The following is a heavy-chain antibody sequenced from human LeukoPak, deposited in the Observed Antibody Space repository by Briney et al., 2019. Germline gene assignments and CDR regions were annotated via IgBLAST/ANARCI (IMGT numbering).Heavy chain of an antibody. D-gene: IGHD6-13*01. Sequence: SETLSLTCAVYGGSFSNYYWNWVRQPPGKGLEWIGEINHSGSTTYNPSLKSRVTISVDTSKNQFSLKLSSVTAADTAVYYCARGRSILYSSRRNNWFDPWGQGTLVTVSS. CDR2: INHSGST. CDR3: ARGRSILYSSRRNNWFDP. V-gene: IGHV4-34*01. J-gene: IGHJ5*02. CDR1: GGSFSNYY.